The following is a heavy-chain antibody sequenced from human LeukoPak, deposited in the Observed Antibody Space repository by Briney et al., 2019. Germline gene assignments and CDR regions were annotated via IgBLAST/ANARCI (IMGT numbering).Heavy chain of an antibody. CDR2: ISRSSSFI. Sequence: PGGSLRLSCAASGFTFRSYSMHWVRQAPGKGLEWVSSISRSSSFIYYADSVKGRFTISRDNAKNSLYLQMNSLRAEDTAVYYCARDQSSYDDILTGYLFYYAMDVWGQGTTVTASS. D-gene: IGHD3-9*01. J-gene: IGHJ6*02. V-gene: IGHV3-21*01. CDR1: GFTFRSYS. CDR3: ARDQSSYDDILTGYLFYYAMDV.